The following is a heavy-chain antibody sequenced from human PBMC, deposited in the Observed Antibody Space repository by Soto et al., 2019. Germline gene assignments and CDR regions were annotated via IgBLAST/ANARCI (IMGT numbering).Heavy chain of an antibody. V-gene: IGHV4-34*01. CDR1: GGSFSGYY. J-gene: IGHJ6*02. Sequence: PSETLSLTCAVYGGSFSGYYWSWIRQPPGKGLEWIGEINHSGSTNYNPSLKSRVTISVDTSKNQFSLKLSSVTAADTAVYYCARGFTWIQLRGMDVWGQGNTVTVSS. CDR2: INHSGST. D-gene: IGHD5-18*01. CDR3: ARGFTWIQLRGMDV.